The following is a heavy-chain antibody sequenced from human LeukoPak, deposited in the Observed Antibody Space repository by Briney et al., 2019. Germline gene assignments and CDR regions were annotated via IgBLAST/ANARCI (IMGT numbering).Heavy chain of an antibody. J-gene: IGHJ6*02. CDR1: GFSFSDYY. V-gene: IGHV3-11*01. CDR3: ARDGQRNYFYGMDV. CDR2: ITDSGSAL. Sequence: PGGSLRLSCAASGFSFSDYYMNWIRQAPGKGLEWVSYITDSGSALYYADSVKGRFTISRDNTKNSLYLQMNSLRAEDTAVYFCARDGQRNYFYGMDVWGQGTTVTVSS. D-gene: IGHD5-24*01.